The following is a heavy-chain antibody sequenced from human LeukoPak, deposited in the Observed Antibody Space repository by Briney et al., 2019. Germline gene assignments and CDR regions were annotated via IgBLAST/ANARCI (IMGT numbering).Heavy chain of an antibody. Sequence: PSETLSLTCTVSGGSIGSSSDYWGWIRQAPGKGLEWIGSFFVSGSTHYNPSLRSRATLFVDTSKNQFSLKLTSMTAADAATYFCARQFATAAADTRGYFDYWGQGTVVAVSS. CDR1: GGSIGSSSDY. CDR3: ARQFATAAADTRGYFDY. V-gene: IGHV4-39*01. J-gene: IGHJ4*02. CDR2: FFVSGST. D-gene: IGHD6-25*01.